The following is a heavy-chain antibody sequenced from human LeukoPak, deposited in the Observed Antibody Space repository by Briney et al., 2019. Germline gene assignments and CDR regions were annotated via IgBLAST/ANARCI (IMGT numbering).Heavy chain of an antibody. V-gene: IGHV1-69*04. Sequence: SVKVSCKASGGTSSSYAISWVRQAPGQGLEWMGRIIPILGIPNYAQKFQGRVTITADKSTSTVYMELSSLRSEDTAVYYCARVCSSGSCQIDYWGQGTLVTVSS. CDR1: GGTSSSYA. J-gene: IGHJ4*02. CDR2: IIPILGIP. D-gene: IGHD2-15*01. CDR3: ARVCSSGSCQIDY.